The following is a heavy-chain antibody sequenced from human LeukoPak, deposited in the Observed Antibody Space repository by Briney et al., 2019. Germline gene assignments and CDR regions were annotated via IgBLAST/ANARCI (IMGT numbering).Heavy chain of an antibody. Sequence: ASVKVSCKVSGYTLTELSMHWERQAPGKGLEWMGGFDPEDGETIYAQKFQGRVTMTEDTSTDTAYMELSSLRSEDTAVYYCATSGSYTYQFDYWGQGTLVTVSS. J-gene: IGHJ4*02. V-gene: IGHV1-24*01. CDR3: ATSGSYTYQFDY. CDR2: FDPEDGET. CDR1: GYTLTELS. D-gene: IGHD1-26*01.